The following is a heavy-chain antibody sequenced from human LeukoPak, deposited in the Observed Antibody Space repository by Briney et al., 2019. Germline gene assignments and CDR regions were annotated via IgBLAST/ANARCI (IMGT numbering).Heavy chain of an antibody. D-gene: IGHD4-17*01. CDR2: IYHSGST. Sequence: SETLSLTCTVSGGSISSGGYYWSWIRQPPGKGLEWIGYIYHSGSTYYNPSLKSRVTISVDRSKNQSSLKLSSVTAADTAVYYCARDRPPGYGDPNAFDIWGQGTMVTVSS. V-gene: IGHV4-30-2*01. CDR3: ARDRPPGYGDPNAFDI. CDR1: GGSISSGGYY. J-gene: IGHJ3*02.